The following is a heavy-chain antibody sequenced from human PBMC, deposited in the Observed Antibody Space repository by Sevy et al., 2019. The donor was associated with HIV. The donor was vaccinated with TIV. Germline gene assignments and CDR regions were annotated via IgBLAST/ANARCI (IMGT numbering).Heavy chain of an antibody. Sequence: SETLSLTCTVSGGSMSSYFWSWIRQPPGKGLEWIGYIYYTETTNYNPSLKSRLTMSLDTSKNRFSLKLTAVTAADTAVYYCARYSVLSPRVFDSWGQGTLVTVSS. V-gene: IGHV4-59*01. J-gene: IGHJ4*02. CDR3: ARYSVLSPRVFDS. CDR2: IYYTETT. CDR1: GGSMSSYF. D-gene: IGHD1-1*01.